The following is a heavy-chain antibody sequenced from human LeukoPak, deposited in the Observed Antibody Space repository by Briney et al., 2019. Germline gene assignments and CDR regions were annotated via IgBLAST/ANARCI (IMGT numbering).Heavy chain of an antibody. D-gene: IGHD4-11*01. CDR1: GFTFSSYG. CDR2: ISYDGSNK. J-gene: IGHJ5*02. CDR3: AKEKETTAPYNWFDP. Sequence: GRSLRLSCAASGFTFSSYGMHWVRQAPGKGLEWVAVISYDGSNKYYADSVKGRFTISRDNSKNTLYLQMNSLRAEDTAVYYCAKEKETTAPYNWFDPWGQGTLVTVSS. V-gene: IGHV3-30*18.